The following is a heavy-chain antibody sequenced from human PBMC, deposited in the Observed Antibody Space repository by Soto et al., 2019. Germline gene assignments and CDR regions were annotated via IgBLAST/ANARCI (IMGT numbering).Heavy chain of an antibody. J-gene: IGHJ2*01. Sequence: GGSLRLSCAASGFTFSSYAMHWVRQAPGKGLEWVAVISYDGSNKYYADSVKGRFTISRDNSKNTLYLQMNSLRAEDTAVYYCARDLLAGRLGWYFDLWGRGTLVTVSS. D-gene: IGHD3-9*01. CDR2: ISYDGSNK. CDR1: GFTFSSYA. V-gene: IGHV3-30*04. CDR3: ARDLLAGRLGWYFDL.